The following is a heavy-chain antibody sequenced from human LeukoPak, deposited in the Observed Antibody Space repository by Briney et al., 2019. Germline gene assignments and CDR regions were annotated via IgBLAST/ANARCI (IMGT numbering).Heavy chain of an antibody. CDR2: ISDNGGDR. V-gene: IGHV3-23*01. Sequence: GSLRLSXXXXGFTFNNYPMSWVRQAPGKGLEWVSAISDNGGDRKYADSVKGRFTISRDNSKSTLFLQMNSLRVEDTAIYYCGKDWKLDYWGQGALVTVSS. J-gene: IGHJ4*02. D-gene: IGHD1-1*01. CDR3: GKDWKLDY. CDR1: GFTFNNYP.